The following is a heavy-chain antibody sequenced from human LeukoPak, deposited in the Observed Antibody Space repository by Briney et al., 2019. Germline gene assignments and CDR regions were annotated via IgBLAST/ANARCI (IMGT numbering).Heavy chain of an antibody. V-gene: IGHV4-31*03. CDR3: ARDSGLGLSGVYCYYGMDV. D-gene: IGHD2-8*01. Sequence: SETLSLTCTVSGGSISSGGYYWSWIRQLPGKGLEWIGYIYDSGSAYYNASLKSRITISIDTSKNHFSLNLTSVTASDTAVYYCARDSGLGLSGVYCYYGMDVWGKGPTVTVSS. CDR1: GGSISSGGYY. J-gene: IGHJ6*04. CDR2: IYDSGSA.